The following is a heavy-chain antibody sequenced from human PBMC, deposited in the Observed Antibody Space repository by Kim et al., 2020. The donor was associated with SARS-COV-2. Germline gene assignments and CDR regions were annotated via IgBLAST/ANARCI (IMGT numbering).Heavy chain of an antibody. CDR2: IWYDGSNK. V-gene: IGHV3-33*01. CDR1: GFTFSSYG. CDR3: ARDESLQEFGELFGKTAYFY. J-gene: IGHJ4*02. Sequence: GGSLRLSCAASGFTFSSYGMHWVRQAPGKGLEWVAVIWYDGSNKYYADSVKGRFTISRDNSKNTLYLQMNSLRAEDTAVYYCARDESLQEFGELFGKTAYFYWGQGTLVTVSS. D-gene: IGHD3-10*01.